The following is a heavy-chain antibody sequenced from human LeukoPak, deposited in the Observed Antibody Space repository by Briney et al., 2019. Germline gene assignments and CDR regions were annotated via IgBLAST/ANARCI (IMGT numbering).Heavy chain of an antibody. CDR2: IYPGDSDT. Sequence: GESLKISCKVSGYSFTTYWIGWVRQMPGKGLEWMGIIYPGDSDTKYSPSFQGQVTISADKPISTAYLQWSSLKASDTAMYYCARLGIAVVGTIDYWGQGTLVTVSS. V-gene: IGHV5-51*01. J-gene: IGHJ4*02. D-gene: IGHD6-19*01. CDR1: GYSFTTYW. CDR3: ARLGIAVVGTIDY.